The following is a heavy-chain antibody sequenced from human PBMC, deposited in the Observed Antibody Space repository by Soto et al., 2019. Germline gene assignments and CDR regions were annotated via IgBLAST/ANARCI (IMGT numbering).Heavy chain of an antibody. CDR3: ARAPLRYSSSWYGNY. CDR1: GGTFISYA. V-gene: IGHV1-69*01. J-gene: IGHJ4*02. CDR2: VIPIFGTA. D-gene: IGHD6-13*01. Sequence: QVQLVQSGAEVKKPGSSVKVSCKASGGTFISYAISWVRQAPGQGLEWMGGVIPIFGTANYAQKFQGRVTITADESTSTAYMELSSLRSEDTAVYYCARAPLRYSSSWYGNYWGQGTLVTVSS.